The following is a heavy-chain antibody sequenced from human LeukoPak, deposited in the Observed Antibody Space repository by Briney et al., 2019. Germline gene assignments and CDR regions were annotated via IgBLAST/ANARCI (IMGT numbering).Heavy chain of an antibody. CDR3: AKGGGRLAAAGFFDY. V-gene: IGHV3-33*06. D-gene: IGHD6-13*01. CDR2: IWYDGSNK. CDR1: GFTFSSYG. Sequence: PGRSLRLSCAASGFTFSSYGMHWVRQAPGKGLEWVAVIWYDGSNKYYADSVKGRFTISRDNPKNTLYLQMNSLRAEDTAVYYCAKGGGRLAAAGFFDYWGQGTLVTVSS. J-gene: IGHJ4*02.